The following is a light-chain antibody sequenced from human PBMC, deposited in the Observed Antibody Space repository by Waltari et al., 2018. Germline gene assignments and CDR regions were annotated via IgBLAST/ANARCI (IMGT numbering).Light chain of an antibody. V-gene: IGKV2-30*01. Sequence: DVVMTQSPLSLPVTLGQPASISCRSSQSLVSSDGNTYFNWFQQRQGQSPRRLVYKVSNRDSGVPDRFSGSGSGKDVTLRISRVEAEDVGVYYCMQGTHRPWTFGQGTKVQI. CDR2: KVS. CDR3: MQGTHRPWT. CDR1: QSLVSSDGNTY. J-gene: IGKJ1*01.